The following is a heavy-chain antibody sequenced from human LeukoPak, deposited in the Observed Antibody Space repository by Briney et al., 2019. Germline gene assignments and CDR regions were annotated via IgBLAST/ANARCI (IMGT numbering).Heavy chain of an antibody. CDR1: IVSLNSYF. V-gene: IGHV4-4*07. CDR3: ARGKEMTRTSGYYSFDF. Sequence: PSETLSLTCTVSIVSLNSYFWTWVRQPAGKGLEWLGRVSDTGRAYYNPSLESRVTISLDTSKNQFSLKVTSVTAADTAVYYCARGKEMTRTSGYYSFDFWGQGTLVSVSS. D-gene: IGHD3-9*01. J-gene: IGHJ4*02. CDR2: VSDTGRA.